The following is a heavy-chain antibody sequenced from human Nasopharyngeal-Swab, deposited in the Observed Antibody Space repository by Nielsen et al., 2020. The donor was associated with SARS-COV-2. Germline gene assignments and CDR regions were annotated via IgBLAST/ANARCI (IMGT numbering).Heavy chain of an antibody. V-gene: IGHV4-39*01. CDR1: GGSISSSSYY. CDR2: IYYSGST. Sequence: SETLSLTCTVSGGSISSSSYYWGWIRQPPGKGLEWIGSIYYSGSTYYNPSLKSRVTISVDTSKNQFSLKLSSVTAADTAVYYCARQNTVAGTLDYWGQGTLVTVSS. J-gene: IGHJ4*02. D-gene: IGHD6-19*01. CDR3: ARQNTVAGTLDY.